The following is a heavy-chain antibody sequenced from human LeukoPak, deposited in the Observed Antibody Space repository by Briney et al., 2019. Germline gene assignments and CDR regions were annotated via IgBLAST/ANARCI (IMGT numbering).Heavy chain of an antibody. V-gene: IGHV4-4*02. D-gene: IGHD3-22*01. CDR3: AGLVGRYSSGLYYYYFDY. J-gene: IGHJ4*02. CDR1: GDSINSLDL. Sequence: SETLSLTCTVSGDSINSLDLWSWVRQPPGKGLEWIGEMYLSGTTHSNPSVKSRVTISIDRPKNQFFLNLSSVTAADTAVYYCAGLVGRYSSGLYYYYFDYWGQGTLVTVSS. CDR2: MYLSGTT.